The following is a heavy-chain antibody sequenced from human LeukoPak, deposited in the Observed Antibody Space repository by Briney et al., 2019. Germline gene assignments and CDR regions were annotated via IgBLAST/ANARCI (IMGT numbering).Heavy chain of an antibody. V-gene: IGHV4-39*07. CDR1: GGSISSSSYY. J-gene: IGHJ3*02. Sequence: PSETLSLTCTVSGGSISSSSYYWGWIRQPPGKGLEWIGSIYYSGSTYYNPSLKSRVTISVDTSKNQFSLKLSSVTAADTAVYYCARGAELGTHDAFDIWGQGTMVTVSS. D-gene: IGHD7-27*01. CDR3: ARGAELGTHDAFDI. CDR2: IYYSGST.